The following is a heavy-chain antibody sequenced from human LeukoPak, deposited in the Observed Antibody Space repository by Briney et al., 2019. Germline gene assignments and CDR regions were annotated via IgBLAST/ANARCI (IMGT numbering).Heavy chain of an antibody. V-gene: IGHV4-4*07. D-gene: IGHD3-10*01. CDR2: IYTSGST. Sequence: PSETLSLTCTVSGGSISSYYWSWIRQPAGKGLEWIGRIYTSGSTNYNPSLKSRVTMSVDTSKNQFSLKLSSVTAADTAVYYCARGVRVGFDRYYFDYWGQGTLVTVSS. CDR1: GGSISSYY. J-gene: IGHJ4*02. CDR3: ARGVRVGFDRYYFDY.